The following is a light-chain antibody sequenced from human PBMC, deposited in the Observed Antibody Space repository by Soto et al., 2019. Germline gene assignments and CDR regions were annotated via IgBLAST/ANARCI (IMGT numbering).Light chain of an antibody. CDR2: EIN. CDR3: SSFAGSNNFPYV. J-gene: IGLJ1*01. Sequence: QSALTQPPSASGSPGQSVTISCTGTISDVGAYDYVSWYQQHPGKDHKLMIYEINKRPSGVPDRFSGSKSCNTASLTVSGLQAEDEADYYCSSFAGSNNFPYVFGTGTKLTVL. CDR1: ISDVGAYDY. V-gene: IGLV2-8*01.